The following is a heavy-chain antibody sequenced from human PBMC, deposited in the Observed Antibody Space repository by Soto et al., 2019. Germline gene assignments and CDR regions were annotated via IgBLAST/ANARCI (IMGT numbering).Heavy chain of an antibody. CDR1: GFTFSSYA. CDR3: AKDFIAAAGILALDY. Sequence: GGSLRLSCAASGFTFSSYAMSWVRQAPGKGLEWVSAISGSGGSTYYADSVKGRFTISRDTSKNTLYLQMNSLRAEDTAVYYCAKDFIAAAGILALDYWGQGTLVTVSS. V-gene: IGHV3-23*01. CDR2: ISGSGGST. D-gene: IGHD6-13*01. J-gene: IGHJ4*02.